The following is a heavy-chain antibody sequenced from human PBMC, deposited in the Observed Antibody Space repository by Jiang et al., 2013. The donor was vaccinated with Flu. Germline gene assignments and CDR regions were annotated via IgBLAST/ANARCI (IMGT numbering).Heavy chain of an antibody. V-gene: IGHV6-1*01. D-gene: IGHD2-2*01. CDR1: GDSVSSNSAA. CDR2: TYYRSKWYN. J-gene: IGHJ6*02. CDR3: ARDLLDIVVVPAAISLLYYYYGMDV. Sequence: SQTLSLTCAISGDSVSSNSAAWNWIRQSPSRGLEWLGRTYYRSKWYNDYAVSVKSRITINPDTSKNQFSLQLNSVTPEDTAVYYCARDLLDIVVVPAAISLLYYYYGMDVWGQGTTVTVSS.